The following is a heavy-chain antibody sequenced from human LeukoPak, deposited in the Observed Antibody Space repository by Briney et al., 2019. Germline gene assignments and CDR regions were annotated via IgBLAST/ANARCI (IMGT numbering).Heavy chain of an antibody. J-gene: IGHJ6*02. Sequence: PSETLSLTCTVSGGSISSYYWSWIRQPPGKGLEWIGYIYYSGSTNYNPSLKSRVTISVDTSKNQFSLKLSSVTAADTAVHYCARLKDSGWYRHYGMDVWSQGTTVTVSS. CDR2: IYYSGST. CDR3: ARLKDSGWYRHYGMDV. V-gene: IGHV4-59*08. CDR1: GGSISSYY. D-gene: IGHD6-19*01.